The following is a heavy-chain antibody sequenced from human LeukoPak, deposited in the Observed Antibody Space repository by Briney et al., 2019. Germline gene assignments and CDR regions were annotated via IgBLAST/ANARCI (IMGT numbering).Heavy chain of an antibody. CDR1: GFTFSSYA. CDR2: ISGSGGST. D-gene: IGHD2-2*02. V-gene: IGHV3-23*01. J-gene: IGHJ4*02. Sequence: PGGSLRLSCAASGFTFSSYAMSGVRQAPGKGLEWVSAISGSGGSTYYADSVKGRFTISRDNSKNTLYLQMNSLRAEDTAVYYCAKGVRYCSSTRCHKYFDYWGQGTLVTVSS. CDR3: AKGVRYCSSTRCHKYFDY.